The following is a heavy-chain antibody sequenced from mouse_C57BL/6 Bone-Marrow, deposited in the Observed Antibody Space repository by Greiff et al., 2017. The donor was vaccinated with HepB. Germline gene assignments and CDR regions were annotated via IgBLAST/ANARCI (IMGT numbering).Heavy chain of an antibody. D-gene: IGHD1-1*01. Sequence: VQLQQSGAELVRPGTSVKVSCKASGYAFTNYLIEWVKQRPGQGLEWIGVINPGSGGTNCNEKFKGKATLTADKSSSTAYMQLSSLTSEDSAVYFCAAVVARDYWYFDVWGTGTTVTVSS. V-gene: IGHV1-54*01. J-gene: IGHJ1*03. CDR1: GYAFTNYL. CDR3: AAVVARDYWYFDV. CDR2: INPGSGGT.